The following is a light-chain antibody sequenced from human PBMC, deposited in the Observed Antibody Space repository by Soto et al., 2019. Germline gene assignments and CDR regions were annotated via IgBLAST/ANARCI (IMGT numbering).Light chain of an antibody. Sequence: QSVLTQPASVSGSPGQSITISCTGTSSDVGGYNYVSWYQQHPGKAPKLMIYDVSNRPSGVSNRFSGSKSGNTASLTISGLQAEDEADYYCSSYTSSRTLLFGTGTKLTVL. CDR3: SSYTSSRTLL. CDR1: SSDVGGYNY. J-gene: IGLJ1*01. CDR2: DVS. V-gene: IGLV2-14*01.